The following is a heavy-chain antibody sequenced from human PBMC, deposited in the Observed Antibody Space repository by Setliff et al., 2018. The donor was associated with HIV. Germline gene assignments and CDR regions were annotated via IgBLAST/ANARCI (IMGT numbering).Heavy chain of an antibody. D-gene: IGHD3-16*01. V-gene: IGHV4-38-2*02. CDR2: IYHSGST. Sequence: PSETLSLTCTVSGFSISSDYYGGWIRQPPGKGLEWIGSIYHSGSTYYNPSLQSRVIMAVDTSKNQFSLKLSSVTAADTAVYYCARSKKRGDYYYYYYYMDVWGKGTTVTVSS. CDR1: GFSISSDYY. CDR3: ARSKKRGDYYYYYYYMDV. J-gene: IGHJ6*03.